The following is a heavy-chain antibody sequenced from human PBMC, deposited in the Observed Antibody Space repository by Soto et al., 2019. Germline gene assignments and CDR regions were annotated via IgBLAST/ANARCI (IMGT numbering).Heavy chain of an antibody. V-gene: IGHV3-21*01. CDR2: ISSSSSYI. CDR3: ARERITMVRGTYGMDV. D-gene: IGHD3-10*01. J-gene: IGHJ6*02. CDR1: GFTFSSYS. Sequence: SCAASGFTFSSYSMNWVRQAPGKGLEWVSSISSSSSYIYYADSVKGRFTISRDNAKNSLYLQMNSLRAEDTAVYYCARERITMVRGTYGMDVWGQGTTVTVSS.